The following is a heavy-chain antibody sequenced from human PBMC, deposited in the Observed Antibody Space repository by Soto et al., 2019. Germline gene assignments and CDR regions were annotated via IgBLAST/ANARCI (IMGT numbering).Heavy chain of an antibody. CDR2: ISSSSSTI. Sequence: PGGSLRLSCAASGFTFSSYSMNWVRQGPGKGLEWVSYISSSSSTIYYADSVKGRFTISRDNAKNSLYLQMNSLRAEDTAVYYCARGPIYNYYDSSGYYPQDFQHWGQGTLVTVSS. D-gene: IGHD3-22*01. V-gene: IGHV3-48*01. CDR3: ARGPIYNYYDSSGYYPQDFQH. CDR1: GFTFSSYS. J-gene: IGHJ1*01.